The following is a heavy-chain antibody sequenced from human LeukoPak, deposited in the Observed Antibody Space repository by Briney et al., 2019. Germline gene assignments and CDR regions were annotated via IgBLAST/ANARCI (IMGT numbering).Heavy chain of an antibody. J-gene: IGHJ4*02. V-gene: IGHV1-2*02. D-gene: IGHD3-10*01. CDR1: GYTFTGYY. CDR3: ARAPRWGSDTGNFDY. CDR2: IYPNSGGT. Sequence: ASVKVSCKASGYTFTGYYMHWVRQAPGQGLEWMGWIYPNSGGTNYAQKFQGRVTITRNTSISTAYMELSSLRSEDTAVYYCARAPRWGSDTGNFDYWGQGTLVTVSS.